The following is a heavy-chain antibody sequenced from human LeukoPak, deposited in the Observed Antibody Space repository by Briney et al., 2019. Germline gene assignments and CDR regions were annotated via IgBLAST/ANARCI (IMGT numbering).Heavy chain of an antibody. J-gene: IGHJ4*02. Sequence: GGSLRLSCAASGFTFSSYSMNWVRQAPGKGLEWVSSISSSSSYIYYADSVKGRFTISRGNAKNSLYLQMNSLRAEDTAVYYCARYIAAAGLDYWGQGTLVTVSS. CDR2: ISSSSSYI. CDR3: ARYIAAAGLDY. CDR1: GFTFSSYS. V-gene: IGHV3-21*01. D-gene: IGHD6-13*01.